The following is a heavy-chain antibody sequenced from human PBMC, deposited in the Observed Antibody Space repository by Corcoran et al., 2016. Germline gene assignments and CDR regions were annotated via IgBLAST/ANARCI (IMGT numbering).Heavy chain of an antibody. J-gene: IGHJ4*02. CDR3: ARTYDFWSGYSAPPDY. Sequence: QVQLVQSGAEVKKPGASVKVSCKASGYTFTSYAMHWVRQAPGQRLEWMGWINAGNGNTKYSQKFQGRVTITRDTSASTAYMELSSLRSEDTAVYYCARTYDFWSGYSAPPDYWGQGTLVTGSS. CDR2: INAGNGNT. V-gene: IGHV1-3*01. D-gene: IGHD3-3*01. CDR1: GYTFTSYA.